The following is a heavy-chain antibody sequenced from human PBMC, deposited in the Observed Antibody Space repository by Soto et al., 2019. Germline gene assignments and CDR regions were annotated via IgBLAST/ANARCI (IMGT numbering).Heavy chain of an antibody. Sequence: SETLSLTCAVSGFSIGSNNWWGWIRQPPGKGLEWIGNIYYSGTTQFNPSLKSRVTMSIDGAGNQFSLRLSSVTAADTAVYYCARKERKPAAIWNWGQGTLGTV. CDR3: ARKERKPAAIWN. CDR1: GFSIGSNNW. CDR2: IYYSGTT. J-gene: IGHJ4*02. D-gene: IGHD2-2*01. V-gene: IGHV4-28*01.